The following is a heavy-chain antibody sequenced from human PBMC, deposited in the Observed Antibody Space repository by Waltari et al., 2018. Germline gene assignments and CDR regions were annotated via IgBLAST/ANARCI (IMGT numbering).Heavy chain of an antibody. CDR2: ISAYNGNT. CDR3: ARFNAYDSSGDDAFDI. V-gene: IGHV1-18*01. CDR1: GYTFTSYG. J-gene: IGHJ3*02. Sequence: QVQLVQSGAEVKKPGASVKVSCKASGYTFTSYGISWVRQAPGQGLEWMGWISAYNGNTNYAQKLQGRVTMTTDTSTSTAYMELRSLRSDDTSVYYCARFNAYDSSGDDAFDIWGQGTMVTVSS. D-gene: IGHD3-22*01.